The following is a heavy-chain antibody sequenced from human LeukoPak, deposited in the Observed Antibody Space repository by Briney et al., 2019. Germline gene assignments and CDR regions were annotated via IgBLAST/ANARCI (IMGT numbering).Heavy chain of an antibody. CDR2: ISSSSSYT. CDR1: GFTFSDYY. V-gene: IGHV3-11*05. Sequence: GGSLRLSCAASGFTFSDYYMSWIRQAPGKGLEWVSYISSSSSYTNYADSVKGRFTISRDNSKNTLYLQMSSLRVEDTAVYYCARDLLNYYDSSGPRAYWGQGTLVTVSS. CDR3: ARDLLNYYDSSGPRAY. D-gene: IGHD3-22*01. J-gene: IGHJ4*02.